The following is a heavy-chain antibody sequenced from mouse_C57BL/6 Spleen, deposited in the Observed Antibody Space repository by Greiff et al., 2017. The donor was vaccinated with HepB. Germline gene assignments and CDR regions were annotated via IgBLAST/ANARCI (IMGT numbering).Heavy chain of an antibody. CDR1: GFTFSDYG. J-gene: IGHJ1*03. Sequence: VQLKESGGGLVKPGGSLKLSCAASGFTFSDYGMHWVRQAPEKGLEWVAYISSGSSTIYYADTVKGRFTISRDNAKNTLVLQMTSLRSEDTAMYYGASYYGSSLSYWYFDVWGTGTTVTVSS. CDR3: ASYYGSSLSYWYFDV. V-gene: IGHV5-17*01. CDR2: ISSGSSTI. D-gene: IGHD1-1*01.